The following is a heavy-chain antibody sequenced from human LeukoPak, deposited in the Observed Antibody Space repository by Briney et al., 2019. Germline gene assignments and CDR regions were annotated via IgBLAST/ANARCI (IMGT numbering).Heavy chain of an antibody. Sequence: PGGSLRLSCAPSGFTSSSYAMSWVRQAPGNGLDWRSLINDNGDYTYYANSVKGRFTISRDNSKNTLYLQMNSLRAEDTAIYYCAKGTPRDGYNSGYLDYWGQGTLVTVSS. CDR2: INDNGDYT. J-gene: IGHJ4*02. V-gene: IGHV3-23*01. D-gene: IGHD5-24*01. CDR1: GFTSSSYA. CDR3: AKGTPRDGYNSGYLDY.